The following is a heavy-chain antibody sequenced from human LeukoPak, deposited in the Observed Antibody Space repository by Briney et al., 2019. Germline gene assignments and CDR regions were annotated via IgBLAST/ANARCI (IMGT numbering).Heavy chain of an antibody. CDR1: AGSINSGDYY. V-gene: IGHV4-61*02. CDR2: IYSPGTN. J-gene: IGHJ3*02. D-gene: IGHD3-22*01. Sequence: SQTLSLTCTVSAGSINSGDYYWSWIRQPAGRGLEWIGRIYSPGTNYNYNPSVKSRVTISIDTSKNQFSLKLTSVTAADTAVYYCARGIGTSYDSSRDAFDIWGQGTMVTVSS. CDR3: ARGIGTSYDSSRDAFDI.